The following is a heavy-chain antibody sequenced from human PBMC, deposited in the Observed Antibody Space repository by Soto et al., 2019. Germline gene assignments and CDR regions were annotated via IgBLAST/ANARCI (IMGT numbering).Heavy chain of an antibody. CDR3: VRGGSYCGGDCFDY. D-gene: IGHD2-21*02. CDR2: ISGSGTYT. V-gene: IGHV3-11*06. CDR1: GFTFSDYY. Sequence: QVQLVESGGGLVKPGGSLRLSCAASGFTFSDYYISWIRQAPGKGLEWVSYISGSGTYTNYGDSVKGRFTISRDNAKNSLYLQMNSLRAEDTAVYYCVRGGSYCGGDCFDYWGQGTLVTGSS. J-gene: IGHJ4*02.